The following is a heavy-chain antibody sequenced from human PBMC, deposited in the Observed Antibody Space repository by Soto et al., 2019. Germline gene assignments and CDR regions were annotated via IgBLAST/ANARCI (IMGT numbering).Heavy chain of an antibody. J-gene: IGHJ4*02. CDR1: GFTFSSYS. CDR3: AKCHIVVVTGSFDY. D-gene: IGHD2-21*02. Sequence: GGSLRLSCAASGFTFSSYSISWVRQAPWKGLEWVSAISGSGGSTYYADSVKGRFTISRDNSKNTLYLQMNSLRAEDTAVYYCAKCHIVVVTGSFDYWGQCTLFAVSP. CDR2: ISGSGGST. V-gene: IGHV3-23*01.